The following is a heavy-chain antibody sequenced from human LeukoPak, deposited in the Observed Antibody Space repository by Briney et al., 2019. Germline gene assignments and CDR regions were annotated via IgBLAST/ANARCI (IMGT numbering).Heavy chain of an antibody. CDR3: ARETSWYSGSYPDH. D-gene: IGHD1-26*01. J-gene: IGHJ4*02. CDR1: GDSISPYY. CDR2: IYYSGST. Sequence: SETLSLTCTVSGDSISPYYWSWVRQPPGKGLEWIGNIYYSGSTNYNPSLRGRVSISVDTSSNQFSLKLNSVTAADTALYYCARETSWYSGSYPDHWGQGTLVTVSS. V-gene: IGHV4-59*01.